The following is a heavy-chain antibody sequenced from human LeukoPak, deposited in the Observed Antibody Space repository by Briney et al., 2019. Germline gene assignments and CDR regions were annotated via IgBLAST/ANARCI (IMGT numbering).Heavy chain of an antibody. J-gene: IGHJ6*03. CDR1: GGSISSYY. Sequence: PSETLSLTCTVSGGSISSYYWSWIRQPAGKGLEWIGRIYTSGSTNYNPSPKSRVTISVDKSKNQFSLKLSSVTAADTAVYYCARGQRGGIFGVVIPQYYYMDVWGKGTTVTVSS. D-gene: IGHD3-3*01. CDR3: ARGQRGGIFGVVIPQYYYMDV. V-gene: IGHV4-4*07. CDR2: IYTSGST.